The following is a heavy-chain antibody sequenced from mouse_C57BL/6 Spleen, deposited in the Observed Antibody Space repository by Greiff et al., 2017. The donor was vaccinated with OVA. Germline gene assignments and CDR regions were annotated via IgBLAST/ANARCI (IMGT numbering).Heavy chain of an antibody. J-gene: IGHJ2*01. V-gene: IGHV1-15*01. CDR1: GYTFTDYE. CDR3: TRGGGNY. Sequence: VQLQQSGAELVRPGASVTLSCKASGYTFTDYEMHWVKQTPVHGLEWIGAIDPETGGTAYNQKFKGKAILTADKSSSTAYMELRSLTSEDSAGYYCTRGGGNYWGQGTTLTVSS. CDR2: IDPETGGT.